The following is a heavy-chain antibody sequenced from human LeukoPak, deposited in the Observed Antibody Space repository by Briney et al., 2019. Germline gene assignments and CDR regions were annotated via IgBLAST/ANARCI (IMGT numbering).Heavy chain of an antibody. J-gene: IGHJ5*02. V-gene: IGHV3-7*01. D-gene: IGHD1/OR15-1a*01. CDR3: ARVDNRVEQLLDP. Sequence: GGSLRLSCAASGFTFSSYWMSWVRQAPGKGLEWVANIKQDGSEKYYVDSVKGRFTISRDNAKNSLYLQMNSLRAEDTAVYYCARVDNRVEQLLDPWGQGTLVTVSS. CDR1: GFTFSSYW. CDR2: IKQDGSEK.